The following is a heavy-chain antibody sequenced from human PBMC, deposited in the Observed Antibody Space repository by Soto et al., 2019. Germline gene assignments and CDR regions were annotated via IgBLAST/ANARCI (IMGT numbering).Heavy chain of an antibody. CDR3: ARDLGLLWFGEDYYYYMDV. Sequence: GASVKVSCTASGYTFTSYGISWVRLAPGQGLDWMGWISAYNGNTNYAQKLQGRVTMTTDTSTSTAYMELRSLRSDDTAVYYCARDLGLLWFGEDYYYYMDVWGKGTTVTVSS. V-gene: IGHV1-18*01. J-gene: IGHJ6*03. D-gene: IGHD3-10*01. CDR1: GYTFTSYG. CDR2: ISAYNGNT.